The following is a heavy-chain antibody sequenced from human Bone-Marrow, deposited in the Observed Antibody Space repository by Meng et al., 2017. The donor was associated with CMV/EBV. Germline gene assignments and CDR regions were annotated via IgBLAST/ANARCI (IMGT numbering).Heavy chain of an antibody. V-gene: IGHV3-9*03. D-gene: IGHD2-2*01. Sequence: SLKISCAASGFTFDDYAMHWVRQAPRKGLEWVSGISGNSGSIGYADSVKGRFTISRDNAKNSLYLQMNSLRAGDMALYYCAKDMNRVVVPAAIDYWGQGTLVTVSS. J-gene: IGHJ4*02. CDR3: AKDMNRVVVPAAIDY. CDR1: GFTFDDYA. CDR2: ISGNSGSI.